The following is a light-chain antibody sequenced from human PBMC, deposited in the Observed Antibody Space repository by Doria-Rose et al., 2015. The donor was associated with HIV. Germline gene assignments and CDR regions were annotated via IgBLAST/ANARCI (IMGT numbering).Light chain of an antibody. V-gene: IGLV2-23*02. J-gene: IGLJ1*01. CDR3: CSYAGTPLV. CDR2: EVN. CDR1: SNDVGSYNL. Sequence: QFVLIQRASVSGSPGQSITISCTGTSNDVGSYNLVSWYQQHPGKAPKLMIYEVNKRPSGVSYRFSGSKSGNTASLTISGLQAEDEADYYCCSYAGTPLVFGSGTKGTVL.